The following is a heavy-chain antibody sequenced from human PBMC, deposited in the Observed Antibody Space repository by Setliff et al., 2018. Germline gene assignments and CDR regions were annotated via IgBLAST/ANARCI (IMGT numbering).Heavy chain of an antibody. CDR3: ARDYQGGWFHP. J-gene: IGHJ5*02. CDR2: VDHSGST. D-gene: IGHD3-16*01. CDR1: GGFTSSFY. Sequence: SSETLSLTCTISGGFTSSFYWSWIRQAPGKGLEWIGYVDHSGSTNFSPSLKSRGTISVGTSKNQVSLKLNSVTAADTAVYYCARDYQGGWFHPWGQGTLVTVS. V-gene: IGHV4-59*01.